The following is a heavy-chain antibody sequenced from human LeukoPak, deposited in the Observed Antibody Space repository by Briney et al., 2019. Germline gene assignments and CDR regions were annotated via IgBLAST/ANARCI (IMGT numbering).Heavy chain of an antibody. Sequence: GGSLRLSCAASGFTFSSYDMSWVRQAPGRGLEWVSTISGGSDTTYYADSVKGRFTISRDNSKNTLYLQMNSLRAEDTAVYYCAKDASYYDFWSGYSQSFFDYWGQGTLVTASS. J-gene: IGHJ4*02. CDR3: AKDASYYDFWSGYSQSFFDY. D-gene: IGHD3-3*01. CDR1: GFTFSSYD. CDR2: ISGGSDTT. V-gene: IGHV3-23*01.